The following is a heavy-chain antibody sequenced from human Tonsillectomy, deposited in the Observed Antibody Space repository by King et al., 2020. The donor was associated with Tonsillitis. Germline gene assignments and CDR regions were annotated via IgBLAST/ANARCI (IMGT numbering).Heavy chain of an antibody. D-gene: IGHD1-14*01. CDR1: GGTFSSYG. CDR3: ARHGSLDPYNDYYNYIDV. J-gene: IGHJ6*03. V-gene: IGHV1-69*04. Sequence: FQLVQSGAEVKKPGSSVNVSCKASGGTFSSYGVSWVRQAPGQGLEWMGRVIPILGIPEYAQNFQGRVTFTADKSTGIAYMELSSLRSEDTAVYYCARHGSLDPYNDYYNYIDVWGTGTTVTVSS. CDR2: VIPILGIP.